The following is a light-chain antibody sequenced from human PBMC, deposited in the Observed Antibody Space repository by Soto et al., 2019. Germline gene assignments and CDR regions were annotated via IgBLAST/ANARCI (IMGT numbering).Light chain of an antibody. V-gene: IGKV3-20*01. CDR2: GAS. J-gene: IGKJ1*01. CDR3: QQYGSSPRT. CDR1: QSVNSSF. Sequence: EIVLTQSPGTLSLSPGERATLSCRASQSVNSSFLAWYQQKPGQAPRLLIYGASSRATGIPDRFSGSGSGTDFTLTISRLEPEDFAVYYCQQYGSSPRTFGQETKVEIK.